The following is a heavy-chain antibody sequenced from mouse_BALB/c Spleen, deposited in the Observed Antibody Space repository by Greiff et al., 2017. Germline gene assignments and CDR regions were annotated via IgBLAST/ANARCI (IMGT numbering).Heavy chain of an antibody. J-gene: IGHJ4*01. CDR1: GYTFTDYE. CDR3: ARRQTFYAMDY. D-gene: IGHD6-1*01. Sequence: VQLQQSGAELVRPGASVTLSCKASGYTFTDYEMHWVKQTPVHGLEWIGAIEPETGGTNYNEKFKGKATLTADKASSTAYMQLSSLTSDDSAVYFCARRQTFYAMDYWGQGTSVTVSS. CDR2: IEPETGGT. V-gene: IGHV1-15*01.